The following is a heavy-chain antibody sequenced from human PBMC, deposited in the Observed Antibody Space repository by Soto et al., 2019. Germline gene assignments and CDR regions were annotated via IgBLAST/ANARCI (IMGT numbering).Heavy chain of an antibody. CDR1: GLTFSSYG. Sequence: GGSLRLSCAASGLTFSSYGMHWVRQAPGKGLEWVAVISYDGSNKYYADSVKGRFTISRDNSKNTLYLQMNSLRAEDTAVYYCATFPGKEDYYLGQGTLVTVSS. CDR3: ATFPGKEDYY. D-gene: IGHD3-10*01. J-gene: IGHJ4*02. CDR2: ISYDGSNK. V-gene: IGHV3-30*03.